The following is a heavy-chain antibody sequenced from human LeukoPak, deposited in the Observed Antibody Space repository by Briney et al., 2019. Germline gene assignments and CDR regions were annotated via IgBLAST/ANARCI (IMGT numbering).Heavy chain of an antibody. V-gene: IGHV4-61*01. CDR3: ATLPSSTTHDAFDI. J-gene: IGHJ3*02. D-gene: IGHD1-1*01. CDR2: IYYSGST. Sequence: PSETLSLTCNVSSGTISSSSYYWSWIRQPPGKGLEWIGYIYYSGSTNYNPSLKSRVTISVDTSKNQFSLKLSSVTAADTAVYYCATLPSSTTHDAFDIWGQGTMVTVSS. CDR1: SGTISSSSYY.